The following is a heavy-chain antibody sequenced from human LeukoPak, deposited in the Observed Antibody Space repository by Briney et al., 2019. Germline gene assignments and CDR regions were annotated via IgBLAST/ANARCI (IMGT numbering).Heavy chain of an antibody. CDR2: ISAYNGNT. CDR1: GYTFTSYG. Sequence: ASVKVSCKASGYTFTSYGISWVRQAPGQGLEWMGWISAYNGNTNYAQKLQGSVTMTTDTSTSTAYMKLRSLRSDDTAVYYCARLHPYYYDSSGYGPFDYWGQGTLVTVSS. CDR3: ARLHPYYYDSSGYGPFDY. J-gene: IGHJ4*02. D-gene: IGHD3-22*01. V-gene: IGHV1-18*01.